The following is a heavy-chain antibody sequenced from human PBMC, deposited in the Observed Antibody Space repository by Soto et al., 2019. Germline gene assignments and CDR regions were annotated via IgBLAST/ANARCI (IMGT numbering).Heavy chain of an antibody. V-gene: IGHV4-34*01. CDR1: GGSFSGYY. J-gene: IGHJ5*02. CDR3: ARGLSRLYYYDSSGYYSSWFDP. Sequence: SETLSLTCAVYGGSFSGYYWSWIRQPPGKGLEWIGEINHSGSTNYNPSLKSRVTISVDTSKNQFSLKLSSVTAADTAVYYCARGLSRLYYYDSSGYYSSWFDPWGQGTLVTVSS. CDR2: INHSGST. D-gene: IGHD3-22*01.